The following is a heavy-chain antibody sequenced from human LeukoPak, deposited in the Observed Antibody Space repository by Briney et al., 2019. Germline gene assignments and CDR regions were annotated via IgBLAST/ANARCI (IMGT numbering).Heavy chain of an antibody. J-gene: IGHJ4*02. D-gene: IGHD2-15*01. Sequence: ASVKVSCKASGYTFTGYYMHWVRQAPGQGLEWMGWINPNSGGTNYAQKFQGRVTMTRDTSISTAYMELSRLRSDNTAVYYCARDQTYCSGGSCYSSTDDYWGQGTLVTVSS. CDR3: ARDQTYCSGGSCYSSTDDY. CDR2: INPNSGGT. CDR1: GYTFTGYY. V-gene: IGHV1-2*02.